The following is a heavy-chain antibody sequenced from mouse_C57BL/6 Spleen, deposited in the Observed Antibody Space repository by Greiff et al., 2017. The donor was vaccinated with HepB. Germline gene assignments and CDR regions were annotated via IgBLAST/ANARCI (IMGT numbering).Heavy chain of an antibody. Sequence: QVQLKQSGPELVKPGASVKISCKASGYAFSSSWMNWVKQRPGKGLEWIGRIYPGDGDTNYNGKFKSKATLTADKSSSTAYMQLSSLTSEDSAVYFCAWNWNYWGQGTTLTVSS. CDR1: GYAFSSSW. CDR3: AWNWNY. V-gene: IGHV1-82*01. J-gene: IGHJ2*01. D-gene: IGHD4-1*01. CDR2: IYPGDGDT.